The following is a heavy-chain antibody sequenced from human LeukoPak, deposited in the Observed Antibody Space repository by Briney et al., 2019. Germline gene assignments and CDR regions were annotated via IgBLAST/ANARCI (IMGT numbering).Heavy chain of an antibody. CDR2: ISGSGGST. CDR1: GFTFSSYA. CDR3: AKDLTGIVVVPAAIRVFDY. D-gene: IGHD2-2*01. J-gene: IGHJ4*02. Sequence: PGGSLRLSCAASGFTFSSYAMSWVRQAPGKGLEWVSAISGSGGSTYYADSVKGRFTISRDNSKNTLYLQMNSLRAEDTAVYYCAKDLTGIVVVPAAIRVFDYWGQGTLDTVSS. V-gene: IGHV3-23*01.